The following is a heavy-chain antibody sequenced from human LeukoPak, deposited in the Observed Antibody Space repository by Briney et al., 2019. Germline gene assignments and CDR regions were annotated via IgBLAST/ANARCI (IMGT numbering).Heavy chain of an antibody. D-gene: IGHD3-10*01. J-gene: IGHJ4*02. Sequence: GGSLRLSCTASGFTFGDYAMSWVRQAPGKGLEWVSSSGSGAMTYYADSVKGRFTISRDNAMDTLYLQMNSLRADDTAVYYCAKDRVDGSGSQFDSWGQGSLVIVSS. CDR2: SGSGAMT. CDR1: GFTFGDYA. V-gene: IGHV3-23*01. CDR3: AKDRVDGSGSQFDS.